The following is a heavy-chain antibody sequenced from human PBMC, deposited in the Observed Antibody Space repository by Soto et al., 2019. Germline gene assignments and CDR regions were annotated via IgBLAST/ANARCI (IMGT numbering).Heavy chain of an antibody. CDR1: GFTFSSYA. CDR3: AKDWCSGTTCYCLEN. D-gene: IGHD1-7*01. Sequence: EVQLLESGGGLVQPGGSLRLSCAASGFTFSSYAMSWVRQAPGKGLEWVSSVSGSSGSKSYADSLKGRFTISRDNSKSTVYLHMNSLRAEDTAVYFCAKDWCSGTTCYCLENWGQGTLVTVSS. J-gene: IGHJ4*02. V-gene: IGHV3-23*01. CDR2: VSGSSGSK.